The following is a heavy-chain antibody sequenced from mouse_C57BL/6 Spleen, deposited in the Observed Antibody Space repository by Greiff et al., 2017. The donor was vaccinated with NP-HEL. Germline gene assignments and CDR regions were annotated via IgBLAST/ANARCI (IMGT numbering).Heavy chain of an antibody. J-gene: IGHJ4*01. D-gene: IGHD2-4*01. CDR3: ARWIYYDYDEGNAMDY. CDR2: IYPGDVDT. CDR1: GYAFSSSW. V-gene: IGHV1-82*01. Sequence: VKLQESGPELVKPGASVKISCKASGYAFSSSWMNWVKQRPGQGLEWIGRIYPGDVDTNCIGKFKGKATLTADNSSSTAYLQLSSLTSEDSAVYFVARWIYYDYDEGNAMDYWGQGTSVTVSS.